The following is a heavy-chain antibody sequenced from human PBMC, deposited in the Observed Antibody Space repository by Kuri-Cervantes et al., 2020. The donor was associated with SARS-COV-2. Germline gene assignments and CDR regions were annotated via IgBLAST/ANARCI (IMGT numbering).Heavy chain of an antibody. CDR2: IYYSGST. CDR1: GGSISSYY. Sequence: GSLRLSCTVSGGSISSYYWSWIRQPPGKGLEWIGYIYYSGSTNYNPSLKSRVTISVDTSKNQFSLKLSSVTAADTAVYYCARLGLADGYNFYYYYYGMDVWGQGTTVTVSS. D-gene: IGHD5-24*01. J-gene: IGHJ6*02. CDR3: ARLGLADGYNFYYYYYGMDV. V-gene: IGHV4-59*01.